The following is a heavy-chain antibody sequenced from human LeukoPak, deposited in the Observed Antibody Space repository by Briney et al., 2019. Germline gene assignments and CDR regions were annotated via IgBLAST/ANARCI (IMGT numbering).Heavy chain of an antibody. V-gene: IGHV3-23*01. CDR3: ARSPKGYCSGGSCYPFYYFDY. CDR2: IYENGGTT. J-gene: IGHJ4*02. CDR1: GFTFRSHA. D-gene: IGHD2-15*01. Sequence: GGSLRLSCVGSGFTFRSHAMSWVRQAPEKGLEFVSGIYENGGTTYYADSVKGRFSISRDNSKNTLYLQMDSLRGEDTAVYYCARSPKGYCSGGSCYPFYYFDYWGQGTLVTVSS.